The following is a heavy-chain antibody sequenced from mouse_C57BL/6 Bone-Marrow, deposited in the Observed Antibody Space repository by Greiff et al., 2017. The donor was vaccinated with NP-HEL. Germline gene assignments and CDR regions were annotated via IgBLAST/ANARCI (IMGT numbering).Heavy chain of an antibody. V-gene: IGHV5-17*01. CDR1: GFTFSDYG. Sequence: EVNLVESGGGLVKPGGSLKLSCAASGFTFSDYGMHWVRQAPEKGLEWVAYISSGSSTIYYADTVKGRFTISRDNAKNTLFLQMTSLRSEDTAMYYCARAYDGYYLNFDYWGQGTTLTVSS. CDR3: ARAYDGYYLNFDY. CDR2: ISSGSSTI. D-gene: IGHD2-3*01. J-gene: IGHJ2*01.